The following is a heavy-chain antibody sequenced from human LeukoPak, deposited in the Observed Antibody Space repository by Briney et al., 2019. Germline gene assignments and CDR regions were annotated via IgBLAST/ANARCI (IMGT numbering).Heavy chain of an antibody. CDR3: ARDIGDTAMVSNSYHFDY. D-gene: IGHD5-18*01. Sequence: PSETLSLTCTVSGGSISSSSYYWGWIRQPPGKGLEWIGSIYYSGSTYYNPSLKSRVTISVDTSKNKFSLKLNSVTAADTAVYYCARDIGDTAMVSNSYHFDYWGQGTLVTVSS. V-gene: IGHV4-39*07. CDR1: GGSISSSSYY. J-gene: IGHJ4*02. CDR2: IYYSGST.